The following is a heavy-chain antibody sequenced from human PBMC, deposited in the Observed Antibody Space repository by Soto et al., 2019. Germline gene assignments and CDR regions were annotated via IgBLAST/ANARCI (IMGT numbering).Heavy chain of an antibody. CDR3: ARGPRYSSSYWFDP. Sequence: GASVKVSCKASGGTFSSYAISWVRQAPGQGLEWMGGIIPIFGTANYAQRFQGRVTITAGKSTSTAYMELSSLRSEDTAVYYCARGPRYSSSYWFDPWGQGTLVTVSS. J-gene: IGHJ5*02. V-gene: IGHV1-69*06. CDR1: GGTFSSYA. D-gene: IGHD6-13*01. CDR2: IIPIFGTA.